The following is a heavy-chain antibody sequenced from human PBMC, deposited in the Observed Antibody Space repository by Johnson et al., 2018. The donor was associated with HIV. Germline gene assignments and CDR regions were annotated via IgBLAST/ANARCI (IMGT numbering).Heavy chain of an antibody. CDR2: IRSKAYGGTT. CDR3: TRADYYDSSGYWALYAFDI. CDR1: GFTFGDYA. Sequence: VQLVESGGGLVQPGRSLRLSCTASGFTFGDYAMSWVRQAPGKGLEWVGFIRSKAYGGTTEYAAYVKGRFTISRDDSKSIAYLQMNSLKTEDTAVYYCTRADYYDSSGYWALYAFDIWGQGTMVTVSS. J-gene: IGHJ3*02. V-gene: IGHV3-49*04. D-gene: IGHD3-22*01.